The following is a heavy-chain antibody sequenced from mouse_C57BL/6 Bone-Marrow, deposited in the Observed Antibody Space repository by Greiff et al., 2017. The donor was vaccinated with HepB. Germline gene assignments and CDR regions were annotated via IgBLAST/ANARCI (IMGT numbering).Heavy chain of an antibody. Sequence: EVQRVESGPGLVKPSQSLSLTCSVTGYSITSGYYWNWIRQFPGNKLEWMGYISYDGSNNYNPSLKNRISITRDTSKNQFFLKLNSVTTEDTATYYCASRWLLRYAMDYWGQGTSVTVSS. J-gene: IGHJ4*01. CDR1: GYSITSGYY. D-gene: IGHD2-3*01. CDR2: ISYDGSN. V-gene: IGHV3-6*01. CDR3: ASRWLLRYAMDY.